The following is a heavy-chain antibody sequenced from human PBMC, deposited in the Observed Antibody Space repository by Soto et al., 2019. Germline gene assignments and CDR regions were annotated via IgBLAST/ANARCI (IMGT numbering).Heavy chain of an antibody. Sequence: SVKVSCKASGGTFSDFAFSWVRQAPGQGPEWMGGIMPIFGRPDYPQKFRDRVTITADESTSTVFVELRSLTSEDTAVYYCATWLMIAGMGNYYYGMDVWRQGTTVTVYS. V-gene: IGHV1-69*13. CDR2: IMPIFGRP. J-gene: IGHJ6*02. D-gene: IGHD2-21*01. CDR3: ATWLMIAGMGNYYYGMDV. CDR1: GGTFSDFA.